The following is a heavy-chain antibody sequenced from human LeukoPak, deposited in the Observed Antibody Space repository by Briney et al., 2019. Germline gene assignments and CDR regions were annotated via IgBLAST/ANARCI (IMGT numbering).Heavy chain of an antibody. CDR3: AKDQVYNWNDGWYYYGMDV. J-gene: IGHJ6*02. CDR2: ISYDGSNK. Sequence: GGSLRLSCAASGFSFSDHWMHWVRQAPGKGLEWVAVISYDGSNKYYADSVKGRFTISRDNSKNTLYLQMNSLRAEDTAVYYCAKDQVYNWNDGWYYYGMDVWGQGTTVTVSS. CDR1: GFSFSDHW. D-gene: IGHD1-1*01. V-gene: IGHV3-30*18.